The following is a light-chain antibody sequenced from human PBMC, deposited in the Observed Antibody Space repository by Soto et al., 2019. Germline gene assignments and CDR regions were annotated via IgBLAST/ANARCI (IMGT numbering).Light chain of an antibody. V-gene: IGKV1-9*01. CDR1: QGISSY. CDR3: QQINSYPLT. J-gene: IGKJ4*01. Sequence: IQLTQSPSSLSASVGARVTITCRASQGISSYLAWYQQKPGKAPNLLIYTASTLQSGVPSRFSGSGSGTDFTLISSSLQPEDVATYYCQQINSYPLTFGGGTKVDIK. CDR2: TAS.